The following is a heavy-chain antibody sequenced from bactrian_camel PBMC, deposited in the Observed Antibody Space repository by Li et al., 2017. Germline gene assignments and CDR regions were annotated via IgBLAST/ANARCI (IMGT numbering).Heavy chain of an antibody. J-gene: IGHJ4*01. D-gene: IGHD2*01. Sequence: HVQLVESGGGSVQAGGSLRLSCAFDAYTPANVRMAWFRQAPGLEREGHANIDKDGDATYADSVKGRFTISKDNAKNTVYLQMDSLNHEDTGTYFCAADSVNLQLARWYSYWGQGTQVTVS. CDR2: IDKDGDA. V-gene: IGHV3S53*01. CDR3: AADSVNLQLARWYSY. CDR1: AYTPANVR.